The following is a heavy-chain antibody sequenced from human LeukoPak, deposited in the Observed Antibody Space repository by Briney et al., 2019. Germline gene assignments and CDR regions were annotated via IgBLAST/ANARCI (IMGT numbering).Heavy chain of an antibody. J-gene: IGHJ4*02. Sequence: GGSLRLSCAASGFTFNTHGMHWVRQAPGKGLEWVAAIWFDGSVKHYSDAVKGRFTISRDNSLNTLYLQMNSVRVEDTAMYYYAKDTAIQFLEPAFWGQGTLVTVSS. CDR2: IWFDGSVK. V-gene: IGHV3-33*06. CDR3: AKDTAIQFLEPAF. D-gene: IGHD3-3*01. CDR1: GFTFNTHG.